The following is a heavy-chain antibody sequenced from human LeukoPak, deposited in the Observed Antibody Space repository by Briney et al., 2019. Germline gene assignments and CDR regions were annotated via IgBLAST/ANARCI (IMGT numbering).Heavy chain of an antibody. J-gene: IGHJ4*02. CDR3: TREYSSGWPFDF. Sequence: TGGSLRLSCAASGFTVSSNYMSWVRQAPGKGLEWVGRIRSKADTYATTYAASLKGRFTISRDDSRNRAYLQMSSLRTEDTAVYYCTREYSSGWPFDFWGQGTLVTVSS. CDR2: IRSKADTYAT. CDR1: GFTVSSNY. D-gene: IGHD6-19*01. V-gene: IGHV3-73*01.